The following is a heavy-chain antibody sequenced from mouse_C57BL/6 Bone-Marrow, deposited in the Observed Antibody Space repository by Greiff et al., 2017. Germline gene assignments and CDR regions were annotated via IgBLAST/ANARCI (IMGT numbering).Heavy chain of an antibody. CDR1: GFTFSSYA. CDR2: ISDGGSYT. CDR3: ARLAFDY. J-gene: IGHJ2*01. V-gene: IGHV5-4*01. Sequence: DVQLVESGGGLVKPGGSLKLSCAASGFTFSSYAMSWVRQTPEKRLEWVATISDGGSYTYYPDNVKGRFTISRDNAKNNLCLQMGHLKSEDTAMYYCARLAFDYWGQGTTLTVSA.